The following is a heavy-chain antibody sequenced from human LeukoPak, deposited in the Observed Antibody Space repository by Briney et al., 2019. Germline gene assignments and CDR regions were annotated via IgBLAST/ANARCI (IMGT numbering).Heavy chain of an antibody. J-gene: IGHJ5*02. V-gene: IGHV4-59*01. CDR2: IYYSGST. CDR3: AGDTMVRGVMTNWFDP. CDR1: GGSISSYQ. D-gene: IGHD3-10*01. Sequence: PSETLSLTCTVSGGSISSYQWSWIRQPPGKGLEWIGYIYYSGSTNYNPSLKSRVTISVDTSKNQFSLKLSSVTAADTAVYYCAGDTMVRGVMTNWFDPWGQGTLVTVSS.